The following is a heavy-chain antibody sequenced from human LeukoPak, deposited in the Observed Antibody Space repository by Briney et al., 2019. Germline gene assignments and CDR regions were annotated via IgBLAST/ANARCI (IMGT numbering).Heavy chain of an antibody. CDR1: GYTFTGYY. Sequence: ASVKVSCKASGYTFTGYYMHWVRQAPGQGLEWMGWINPNSGGTNYAQKFQGRVTMTRDTSISTAYMELSRLRSDDTAVYYCARRVISEISIDKGNWPDPWGQGTLVTVSS. CDR3: ARRVISEISIDKGNWPDP. D-gene: IGHD3-3*01. CDR2: INPNSGGT. J-gene: IGHJ5*02. V-gene: IGHV1-2*02.